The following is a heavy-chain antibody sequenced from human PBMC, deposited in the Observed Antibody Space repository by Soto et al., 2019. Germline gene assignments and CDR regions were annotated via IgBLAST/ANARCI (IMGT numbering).Heavy chain of an antibody. Sequence: TGGSLRLSCAASGFTFSSYSMNWVRQAPGKGLKWVSYISSSSSTIYYADSVKGRFTISRDNAKNSLYLQMNSLRAEDTAVYYCARTYYYGSGSYYSHWGQGTLVTVSS. V-gene: IGHV3-48*01. CDR2: ISSSSSTI. CDR1: GFTFSSYS. J-gene: IGHJ4*02. CDR3: ARTYYYGSGSYYSH. D-gene: IGHD3-10*01.